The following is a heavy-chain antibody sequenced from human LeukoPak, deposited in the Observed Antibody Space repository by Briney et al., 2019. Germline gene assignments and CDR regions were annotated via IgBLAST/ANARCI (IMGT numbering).Heavy chain of an antibody. Sequence: SETLSLTCTVSGGSISNYYWSWIRQPPGNGLEWIRYIYYSGSTNDNHSLDSRVTISVDTSKSQFSMKLSSVIAADTAVYFCARGRISRGWFAHFDYWGQGTLVTVSS. CDR2: IYYSGST. D-gene: IGHD6-19*01. V-gene: IGHV4-59*01. CDR3: ARGRISRGWFAHFDY. J-gene: IGHJ4*02. CDR1: GGSISNYY.